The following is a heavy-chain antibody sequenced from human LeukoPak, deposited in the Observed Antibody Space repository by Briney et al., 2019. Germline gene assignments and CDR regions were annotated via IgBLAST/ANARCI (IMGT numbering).Heavy chain of an antibody. V-gene: IGHV1-69*02. CDR1: GGTFSSYT. D-gene: IGHD2-2*02. CDR3: AGGYCSSTSCYKFVY. CDR2: IIPILGIA. J-gene: IGHJ4*02. Sequence: ASVKVSCKASGGTFSSYTISWVRQAPGQGLEWMGRIIPILGIANYAQKFQGRVTITADKSTSTAYMELSSLRSEDTAVYYCAGGYCSSTSCYKFVYWGQGSLVTVSS.